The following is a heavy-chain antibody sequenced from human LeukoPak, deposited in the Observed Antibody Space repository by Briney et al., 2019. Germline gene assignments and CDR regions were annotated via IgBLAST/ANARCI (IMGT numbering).Heavy chain of an antibody. Sequence: KPSETLSLTCAVFGGSFSDYSWTWIRQHPGKGLEWIGYIYYSGSTYYNPSLKSRVTISVDTSKNQFSLKLSSVTAADTAVYYCARGFGRIQEYYYGMDVWGQGTTVTVSS. V-gene: IGHV4-31*11. J-gene: IGHJ6*02. D-gene: IGHD5-18*01. CDR3: ARGFGRIQEYYYGMDV. CDR2: IYYSGST. CDR1: GGSFSDYS.